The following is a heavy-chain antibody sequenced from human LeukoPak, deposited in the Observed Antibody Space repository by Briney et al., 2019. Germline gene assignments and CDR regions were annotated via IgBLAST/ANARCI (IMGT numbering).Heavy chain of an antibody. D-gene: IGHD6-19*01. J-gene: IGHJ4*02. V-gene: IGHV3-11*01. Sequence: PGGSLRLSCAGSGFAFNDYYMTWIRQAPGRGLEFISYISGSGNSIVYADSVKGRFTISRDNAKNSLYLQMNSLRDEDTAVYYCAREPRLAVYWGQGTLVTASS. CDR3: AREPRLAVY. CDR1: GFAFNDYY. CDR2: ISGSGNSI.